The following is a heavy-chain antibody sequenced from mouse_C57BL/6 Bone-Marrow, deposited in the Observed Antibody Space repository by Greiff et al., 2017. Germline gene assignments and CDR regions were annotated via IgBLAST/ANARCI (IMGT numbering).Heavy chain of an antibody. CDR2: ISGGGGNH. CDR3: ARQFTTELATKYFDV. J-gene: IGHJ1*03. V-gene: IGHV5-9*01. Sequence: EVKLMESGGGLVKPGGSLKLSCAASGFTFSSYTMSWVRQTPEKRLQWVAAISGGGGNHYYPDSVQGRFTISRDNDKNILYLQMRSLRYEDTALYYCARQFTTELATKYFDVWGTGTTVTVSS. CDR1: GFTFSSYT. D-gene: IGHD1-1*01.